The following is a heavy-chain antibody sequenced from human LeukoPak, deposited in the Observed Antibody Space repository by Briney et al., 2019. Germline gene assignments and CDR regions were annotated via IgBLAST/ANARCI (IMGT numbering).Heavy chain of an antibody. Sequence: GGSLRLSCAASGFTFSSYAMSWVRQAPRKGLEWVSAISGSGGSTYYADSVKGRFTISRDNSKNTLYLQMNSLRAEDTAVYYCANAGYDSSGYHSWGQGTLVTVSS. V-gene: IGHV3-23*01. CDR3: ANAGYDSSGYHS. J-gene: IGHJ4*02. CDR2: ISGSGGST. CDR1: GFTFSSYA. D-gene: IGHD3-22*01.